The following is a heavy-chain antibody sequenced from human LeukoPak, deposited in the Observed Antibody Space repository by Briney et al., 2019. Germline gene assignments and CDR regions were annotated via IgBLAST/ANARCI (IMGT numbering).Heavy chain of an antibody. Sequence: PGGSLRLSCAASGFTFSLYRMNWVRQAPGKGLEWVSYFGDDIYYADSVEGRFTISRDNAKNSLYLQMNSLRAEDTAVYYCARDSGWAFDYWGQGILVTVSS. CDR3: ARDSGWAFDY. CDR1: GFTFSLYR. CDR2: FGDDI. D-gene: IGHD1-26*01. J-gene: IGHJ4*02. V-gene: IGHV3-48*01.